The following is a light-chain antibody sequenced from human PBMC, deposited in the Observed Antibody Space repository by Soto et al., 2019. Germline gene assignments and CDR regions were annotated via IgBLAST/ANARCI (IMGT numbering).Light chain of an antibody. Sequence: EIVMTQSPATLSASPGERATLSCRASQSVSSNLAWYQQKPGQAPRLLIYGASTRDTGIPARFSGSGSGTDFTLTISSLQSEDFAVYYCQQHNNWLRTFGEGTKVETK. J-gene: IGKJ1*01. CDR2: GAS. CDR3: QQHNNWLRT. V-gene: IGKV3-15*01. CDR1: QSVSSN.